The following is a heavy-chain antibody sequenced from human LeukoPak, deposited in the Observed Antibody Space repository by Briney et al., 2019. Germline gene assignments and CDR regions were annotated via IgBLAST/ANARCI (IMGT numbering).Heavy chain of an antibody. Sequence: GGSLRLSCAASGFTFSSYEMNWVRQAPGKGLEWVSYISSSGSTIYYADSVKGRFTISRDNAKNSLYLQMNSLRAEDTAVYYCARESDGSSWHRYFDYWGQGTLVTVAS. D-gene: IGHD6-13*01. CDR3: ARESDGSSWHRYFDY. V-gene: IGHV3-48*03. CDR2: ISSSGSTI. CDR1: GFTFSSYE. J-gene: IGHJ4*02.